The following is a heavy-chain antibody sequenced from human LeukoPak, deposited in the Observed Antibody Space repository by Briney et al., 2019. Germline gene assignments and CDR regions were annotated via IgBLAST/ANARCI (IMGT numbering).Heavy chain of an antibody. CDR3: ARDLHIVVVTASPGAFDI. J-gene: IGHJ3*02. CDR1: GYTFTSYD. Sequence: GASVKVSCKASGYTFTSYDINWVRQASGQGLEWMGWMNPNSGNTGYAQKLQGRVTITRNTSISTAYMELSSLRSEDTAVYYCARDLHIVVVTASPGAFDIWGQGTMVTVSS. V-gene: IGHV1-8*03. CDR2: MNPNSGNT. D-gene: IGHD2-21*02.